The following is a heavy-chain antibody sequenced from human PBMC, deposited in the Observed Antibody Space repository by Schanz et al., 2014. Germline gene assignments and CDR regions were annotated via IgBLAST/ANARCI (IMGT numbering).Heavy chain of an antibody. CDR2: ISFDGRNT. V-gene: IGHV3-30*07. Sequence: QVDLVESGGGVVQPGRSLTLSCAVSTSLFSRSVIHWVRQAPGKGLEWVGFISFDGRNTGYAHSVKGRFTISRDNSKDTLYLQMSGLTPEDTAVYYCARPSDSSWYMDVWGKGTTVTVSS. J-gene: IGHJ6*03. D-gene: IGHD2-21*02. CDR3: ARPSDSSWYMDV. CDR1: TSLFSRSV.